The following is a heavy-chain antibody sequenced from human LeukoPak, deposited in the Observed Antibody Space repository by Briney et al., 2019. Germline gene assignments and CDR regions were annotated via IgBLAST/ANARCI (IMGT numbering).Heavy chain of an antibody. CDR3: ARTLPYDSSGPPFDY. D-gene: IGHD3-22*01. Sequence: ASVKVSCKASGYTFTGDYMHWVRLAPGQGLEWMGWINPNTGGTNYAQKFQGRVTMTRDTSISTAYMEVSRLRSDDTAVYYCARTLPYDSSGPPFDYWGQGTLVTVSS. J-gene: IGHJ4*02. CDR1: GYTFTGDY. CDR2: INPNTGGT. V-gene: IGHV1-2*02.